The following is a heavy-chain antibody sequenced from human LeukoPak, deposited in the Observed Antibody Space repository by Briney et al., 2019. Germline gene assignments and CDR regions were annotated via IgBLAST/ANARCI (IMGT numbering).Heavy chain of an antibody. CDR3: ARTSGWANFDY. Sequence: GGSLRLSCVATGFSFSSHWMSWVRQAPGKGLEWVANIKQDGSEKYYVDSVKGRFTISRDNAKNSLYLQMNSLRAEDTAVYYCARTSGWANFDYWGQGTLVTVSS. D-gene: IGHD6-19*01. CDR2: IKQDGSEK. V-gene: IGHV3-7*01. CDR1: GFSFSSHW. J-gene: IGHJ4*02.